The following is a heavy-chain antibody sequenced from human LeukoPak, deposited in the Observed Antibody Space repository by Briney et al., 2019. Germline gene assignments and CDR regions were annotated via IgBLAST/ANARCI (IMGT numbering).Heavy chain of an antibody. J-gene: IGHJ3*02. CDR1: GGSFSGYY. Sequence: SETLSLTCAVYGGSFSGYYWSWIRQPPGKGLEWIGEINHSGSTNYNPSLKSRVTISVDTSKNQFSLKLSSVTAADTAAHYCARTPPPLSSIAARPTDAFDIWGQGTMVTVSS. D-gene: IGHD6-6*01. V-gene: IGHV4-34*01. CDR2: INHSGST. CDR3: ARTPPPLSSIAARPTDAFDI.